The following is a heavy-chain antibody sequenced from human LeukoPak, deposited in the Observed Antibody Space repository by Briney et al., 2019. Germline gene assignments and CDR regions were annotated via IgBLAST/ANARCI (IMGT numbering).Heavy chain of an antibody. CDR1: GFTFSTFG. D-gene: IGHD5-12*01. J-gene: IGHJ6*02. CDR2: VLGGGGGGT. V-gene: IGHV3-23*01. CDR3: ASGFYYYYGMDV. Sequence: GSLRLSCAASGFTFSTFGMSWVRQAPGKGLEWVSAVLGGGGGGTFYADSVKGRFTISRDNSKNTLYLQMNSLRAEDTAVYYCASGFYYYYGMDVWGQGTTVTVSS.